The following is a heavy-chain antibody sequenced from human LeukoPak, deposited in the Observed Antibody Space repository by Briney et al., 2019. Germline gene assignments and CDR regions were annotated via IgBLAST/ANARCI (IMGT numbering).Heavy chain of an antibody. CDR1: GFTFSSYW. Sequence: GGSLRLSCAASGFTFSSYWMSWVRQAPGTGLEWVANIQQDVSEKYYVESVKGRFTISRDNDKNSLSLQMNSLRAEDTAIYYCGRESSSSTFDYWGREPLVTVSS. J-gene: IGHJ4*02. CDR2: IQQDVSEK. V-gene: IGHV3-7*01. CDR3: GRESSSSTFDY. D-gene: IGHD5/OR15-5a*01.